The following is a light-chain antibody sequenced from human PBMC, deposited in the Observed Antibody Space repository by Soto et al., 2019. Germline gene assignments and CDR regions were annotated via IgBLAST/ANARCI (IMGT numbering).Light chain of an antibody. V-gene: IGLV2-14*01. CDR2: EVS. CDR3: SAYTSSSTYV. Sequence: QSVVTQPASVSGSPGQSITISWTGTSSDVGGYNYVSWYQQHPGKAPKLMIYEVSNRPSGVSNRFSGSKSGNTASLTISGLQAEDESDYYCSAYTSSSTYVFGTGTKLTVL. J-gene: IGLJ1*01. CDR1: SSDVGGYNY.